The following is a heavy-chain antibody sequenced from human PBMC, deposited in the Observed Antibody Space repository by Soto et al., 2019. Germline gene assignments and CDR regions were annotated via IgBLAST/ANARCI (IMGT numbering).Heavy chain of an antibody. V-gene: IGHV1-58*02. CDR1: GFTFTSSA. D-gene: IGHD4-17*01. CDR2: IVVGSGNT. CDR3: ATDYGDYDHAFDI. Sequence: SVKVSCKASGFTFTSSAMQWVRQARGQRLEWIGWIVVGSGNTNYAQKFQERVTITGDMSTSTAYMELSSLRSEDTAVYYCATDYGDYDHAFDIWGQGTMVTVSS. J-gene: IGHJ3*02.